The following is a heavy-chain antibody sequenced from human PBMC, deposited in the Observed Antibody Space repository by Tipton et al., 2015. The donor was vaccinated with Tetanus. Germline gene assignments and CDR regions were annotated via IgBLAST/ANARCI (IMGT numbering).Heavy chain of an antibody. CDR3: ARRVYDSEETRIDY. CDR1: GYTFTSYD. V-gene: IGHV1-8*01. J-gene: IGHJ4*02. Sequence: QSGPEVKKPGASVKVSCKASGYTFTSYDINWVRQATGQGLERMGWMNPNSGNTGYAKKIQGRVTMTRKTSISTAYMELSSLRSEDTAVYYCARRVYDSEETRIDYWGQGTLVTVSS. CDR2: MNPNSGNT. D-gene: IGHD3-22*01.